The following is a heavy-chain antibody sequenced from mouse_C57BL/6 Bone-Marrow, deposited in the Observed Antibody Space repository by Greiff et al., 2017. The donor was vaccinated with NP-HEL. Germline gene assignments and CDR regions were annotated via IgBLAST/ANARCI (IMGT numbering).Heavy chain of an antibody. CDR1: GYSFTGYY. D-gene: IGHD1-1*01. CDR3: ARVLLLRPYWYFDV. Sequence: EVKLQQSGPELVKPGASVKISCKASGYSFTGYYMNWVKQSPEKSLEWIGEINPSTGGTTYNQKFKAKATLTVDKSSSTAYMQLKSLTSEDSAVYYCARVLLLRPYWYFDVWGTGTTVTVSS. CDR2: INPSTGGT. V-gene: IGHV1-42*01. J-gene: IGHJ1*03.